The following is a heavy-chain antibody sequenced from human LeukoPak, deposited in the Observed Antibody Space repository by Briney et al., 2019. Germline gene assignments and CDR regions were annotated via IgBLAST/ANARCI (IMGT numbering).Heavy chain of an antibody. Sequence: ASVKLSCKASGYTFTSYDINWVRQAPGQGLEWMGWMNRNSGNTGYAQKFQGRVTMTRNTSISTAYMELSSMRSEDTAVYYCARGMDYDFLSGYYFWFDPWGQGTLVTVSS. D-gene: IGHD3-3*01. CDR2: MNRNSGNT. J-gene: IGHJ5*02. CDR1: GYTFTSYD. CDR3: ARGMDYDFLSGYYFWFDP. V-gene: IGHV1-8*01.